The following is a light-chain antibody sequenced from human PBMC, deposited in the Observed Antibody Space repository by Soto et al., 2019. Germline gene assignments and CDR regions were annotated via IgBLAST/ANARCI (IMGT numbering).Light chain of an antibody. V-gene: IGKV3-20*01. Sequence: VMTQSPSTLSVSPGERATLFCWASQIINDNVAWYQQKPGQAPRLLIYGASSRATGIPDRFSGSGSGTDFTLTISRLEPEDFAVYYCQQYGSSPIFGGGAKVDIK. CDR3: QQYGSSPI. CDR2: GAS. CDR1: QIINDN. J-gene: IGKJ4*01.